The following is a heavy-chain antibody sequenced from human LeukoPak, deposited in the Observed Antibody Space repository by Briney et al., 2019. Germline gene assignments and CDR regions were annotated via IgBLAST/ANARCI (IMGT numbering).Heavy chain of an antibody. CDR1: GDSISSSSYY. CDR3: AVEMATIYYFDY. V-gene: IGHV4-39*07. CDR2: IYYSGST. J-gene: IGHJ4*02. D-gene: IGHD5-24*01. Sequence: KSSETLSLTCTVSGDSISSSSYYWGWIRQPPGKGLGWIGRIYYSGSTYYNPSLKSRVTISVDTSKDQFSLKLSSVTAADTAVYYCAVEMATIYYFDYWGQGTLVTVSS.